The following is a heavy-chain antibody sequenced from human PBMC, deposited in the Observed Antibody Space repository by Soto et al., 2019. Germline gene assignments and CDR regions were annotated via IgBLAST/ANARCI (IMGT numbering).Heavy chain of an antibody. Sequence: QVHLQESGPGLVKPSETLSLTCAVSSASLDSVNWSWIRQPPGKGLEWIGYIYPNGRTNYNPSLRGRVAISIDKSKNRFSLRLDSVFAADAAVYFCARMRGLGEISPFFDHWGQGTLVTVSS. D-gene: IGHD3-16*02. J-gene: IGHJ4*02. V-gene: IGHV4-59*01. CDR2: IYPNGRT. CDR3: ARMRGLGEISPFFDH. CDR1: SASLDSVN.